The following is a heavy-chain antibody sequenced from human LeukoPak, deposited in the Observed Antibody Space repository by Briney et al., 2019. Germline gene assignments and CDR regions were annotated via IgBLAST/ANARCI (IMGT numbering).Heavy chain of an antibody. J-gene: IGHJ1*01. D-gene: IGHD4-23*01. CDR3: ARDHDYGGDEYFQH. CDR1: GGSISSSSYY. CDR2: INHSGST. V-gene: IGHV4-39*07. Sequence: SETLSLTCTVSGGSISSSSYYWSWIRQPPGKGLEWIGEINHSGSTNYNPSLKSRVTISVDTSKNQFSLKLSSVTAADTAVYYCARDHDYGGDEYFQHWGQGTLVTVSS.